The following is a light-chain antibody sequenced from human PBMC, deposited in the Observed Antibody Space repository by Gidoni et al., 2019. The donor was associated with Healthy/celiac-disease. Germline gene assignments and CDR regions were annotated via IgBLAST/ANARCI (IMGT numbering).Light chain of an antibody. V-gene: IGLV3-1*01. CDR1: KLGDKY. CDR3: QAWDSSTGVV. J-gene: IGLJ2*01. Sequence: SYALTQPPSVSVSPGQTASITCSGEKLGDKYACWYQQKTGQSPVLVIYKESKRPSGLPERFSGSNSGNTATLTSSGTQAMDEADYYCQAWDSSTGVVFGGGTKLTVL. CDR2: KES.